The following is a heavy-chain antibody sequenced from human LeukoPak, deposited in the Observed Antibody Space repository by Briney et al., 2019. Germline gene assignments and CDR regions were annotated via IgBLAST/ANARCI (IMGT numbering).Heavy chain of an antibody. CDR3: ARGTTPYYYYYGMDV. CDR2: IYDSGST. J-gene: IGHJ6*02. V-gene: IGHV4-59*01. CDR1: GGSISSYY. D-gene: IGHD1-14*01. Sequence: SETLSLTCTVSGGSISSYYWSWIRQPPGKGLEWIGYIYDSGSTNYNPSLKSRVTISVDTSKNQFSLKLSSVTAADTAVYYCARGTTPYYYYYGMDVWGQGTTVTVSS.